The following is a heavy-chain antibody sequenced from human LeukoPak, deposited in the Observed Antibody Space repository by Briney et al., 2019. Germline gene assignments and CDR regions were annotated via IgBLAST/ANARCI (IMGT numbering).Heavy chain of an antibody. CDR2: INHSGST. J-gene: IGHJ4*02. CDR3: ARQEYYDSSGYYY. V-gene: IGHV4-34*01. CDR1: GGSFSDYY. Sequence: SETLSLTCAVYGGSFSDYYWSWIRQPPGKGLEWIGEINHSGSTDYNPSLKSRVTISIDRSKNHFSLKLSSVTAADTAVYYCARQEYYDSSGYYYWGQGTLVTVSS. D-gene: IGHD3-22*01.